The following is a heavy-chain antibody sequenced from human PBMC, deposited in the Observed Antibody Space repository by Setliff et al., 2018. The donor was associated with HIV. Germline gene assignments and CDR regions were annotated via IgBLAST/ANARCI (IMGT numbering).Heavy chain of an antibody. J-gene: IGHJ6*02. CDR3: ARNFGLSPSGKYYYYYGMDI. D-gene: IGHD3-10*01. Sequence: GASVKVSCKASGYTFTSYGISWVRQAPGQGLEWMGWTSAYNGNTNYAQKLQGRVTMTTDTSTSTAYMELRSLRSDDTAVYYCARNFGLSPSGKYYYYYGMDIWGQGTTVTVSS. CDR1: GYTFTSYG. V-gene: IGHV1-18*01. CDR2: TSAYNGNT.